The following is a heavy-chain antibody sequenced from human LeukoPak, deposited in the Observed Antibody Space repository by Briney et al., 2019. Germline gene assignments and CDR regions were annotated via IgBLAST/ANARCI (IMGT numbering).Heavy chain of an antibody. D-gene: IGHD4-17*01. CDR3: ATTGVTTGFEY. CDR2: ISGVRSHT. V-gene: IGHV3-23*01. CDR1: GFTFSSYA. Sequence: PGGSLRLSCAASGFTFSSYAMAWVRQAPGKGLEWVSAISGVRSHTYYADSVKGRFTISRDNSKNTLFLLMSSLRVEDTAVYYCATTGVTTGFEYWGQGSLVTVSS. J-gene: IGHJ4*02.